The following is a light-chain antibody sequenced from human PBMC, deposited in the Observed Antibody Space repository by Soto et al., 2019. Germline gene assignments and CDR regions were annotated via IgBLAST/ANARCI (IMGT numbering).Light chain of an antibody. CDR2: GAS. J-gene: IGKJ4*01. CDR3: QQRSKLPRT. CDR1: QSVSDY. Sequence: EITSTQSPGTLSLSPGERATLSCRASQSVSDYLAWYQQKAGQPPRVLIYGASNRATDIPARFSGSGSGTDFTLTISRLEPEDSAVYYCQQRSKLPRTFGGGTRVEIK. V-gene: IGKV3-11*01.